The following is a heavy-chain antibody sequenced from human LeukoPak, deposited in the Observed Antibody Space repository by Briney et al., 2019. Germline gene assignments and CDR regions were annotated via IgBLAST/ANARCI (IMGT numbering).Heavy chain of an antibody. CDR2: IKQDGSEK. D-gene: IGHD1-26*01. CDR1: GFTFSSSW. Sequence: GGSLRLSCAASGFTFSSSWMSWVRQAPGKGLEWVANIKQDGSEKYYVDSVKGRFTISRDNAKNSLYLQMNSLRAEDTAVYYCASRPNLYSGSYYYYYMDVWGKGTTVTVSS. CDR3: ASRPNLYSGSYYYYYMDV. V-gene: IGHV3-7*01. J-gene: IGHJ6*03.